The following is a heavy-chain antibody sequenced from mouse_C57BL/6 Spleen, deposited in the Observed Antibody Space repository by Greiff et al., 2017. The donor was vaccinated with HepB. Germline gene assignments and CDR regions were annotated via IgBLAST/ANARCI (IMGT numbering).Heavy chain of an antibody. Sequence: EVQLQQSGPELVKPGASVKISCKASGYTFTDYYMNWVKQSHGKSLEWIGDINPNNGGTSYNQKFKGKATLTVDKSSSTAYMELRSLTSEDSAVYYCARFAFGCFDYWGQGTPLTVSS. V-gene: IGHV1-26*01. CDR1: GYTFTDYY. J-gene: IGHJ2*01. CDR3: ARFAFGCFDY. CDR2: INPNNGGT.